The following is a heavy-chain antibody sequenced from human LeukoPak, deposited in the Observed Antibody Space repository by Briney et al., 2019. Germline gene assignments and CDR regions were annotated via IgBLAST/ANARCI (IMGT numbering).Heavy chain of an antibody. V-gene: IGHV3-21*01. Sequence: GGSLRLSCVASGFTFSSYSMNWVRQAPGKGLEWVSSISSSSSYICYADSVKGRFTISRDNAKNSLYLQMNSLRAEDTAVYYCARGVVVTFPDYWGQGTLVTVSS. CDR2: ISSSSSYI. J-gene: IGHJ4*02. CDR1: GFTFSSYS. CDR3: ARGVVVTFPDY. D-gene: IGHD2-21*02.